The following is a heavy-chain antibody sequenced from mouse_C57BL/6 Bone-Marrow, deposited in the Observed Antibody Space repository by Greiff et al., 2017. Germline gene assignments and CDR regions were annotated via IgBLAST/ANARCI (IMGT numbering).Heavy chain of an antibody. CDR1: GFTFSSYG. CDR3: ARHAVRRSYFDY. V-gene: IGHV5-6*02. J-gene: IGHJ2*01. Sequence: DVKLVESGGDLVKPGGSLKLSCAASGFTFSSYGMSWVRQTPDKRLAWVATISSGGSYTYYPDSVKGRFTISRDNAKNALYLQMSSLKSEDAAMFYCARHAVRRSYFDYWGQGTTLTVSS. D-gene: IGHD2-14*01. CDR2: ISSGGSYT.